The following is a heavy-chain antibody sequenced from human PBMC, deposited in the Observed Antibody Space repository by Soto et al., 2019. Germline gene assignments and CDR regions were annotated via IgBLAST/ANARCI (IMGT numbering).Heavy chain of an antibody. J-gene: IGHJ4*02. V-gene: IGHV4-59*05. D-gene: IGHD5-12*01. CDR2: IYYSGST. CDR1: GGSISNYY. Sequence: SETLSLTCTVSGGSISNYYWSWIRQPPGKGLEWIGSIYYSGSTYYNPSLKSRVTISVDTSKNQFSLKLSSVTAADTAVYYCARRSRDGYKGYFDYWGQGTLVTVSS. CDR3: ARRSRDGYKGYFDY.